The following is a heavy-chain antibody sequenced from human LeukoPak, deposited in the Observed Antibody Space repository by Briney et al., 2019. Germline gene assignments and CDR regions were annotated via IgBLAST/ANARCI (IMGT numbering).Heavy chain of an antibody. V-gene: IGHV5-51*01. CDR1: GCTFNTYW. CDR3: ARLPHSAIYYLYGFDP. CDR2: IYPGDSEI. D-gene: IGHD1-26*01. J-gene: IGHJ5*02. Sequence: GESLKISCKGYGCTFNTYWIAWVRQLPGKGLEWVGSIYPGDSEIRYSPSFQGQVTISADKSTCTAYLQWSNLKASDSAMYYCARLPHSAIYYLYGFDPWGQGTLVTVSS.